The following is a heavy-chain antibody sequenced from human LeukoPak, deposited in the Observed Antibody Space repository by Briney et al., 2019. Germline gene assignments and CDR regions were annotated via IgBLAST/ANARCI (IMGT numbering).Heavy chain of an antibody. CDR1: GFTFSEYW. CDR2: IKPDGSEK. Sequence: GGSLRLSCAASGFTFSEYWMSWVRQAPGKGLEWVANIKPDGSEKYHVDSVKGRFTISRDNAKNSLYLQMNSLRAEDTAVYYCARDQLDYWGQGTLVTVSS. CDR3: ARDQLDY. J-gene: IGHJ4*02. V-gene: IGHV3-7*01.